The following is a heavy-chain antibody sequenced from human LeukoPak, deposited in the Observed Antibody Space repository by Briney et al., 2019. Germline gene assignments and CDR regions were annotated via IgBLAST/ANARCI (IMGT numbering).Heavy chain of an antibody. CDR1: GFTFSSYA. V-gene: IGHV3-23*01. CDR3: AKGLRDIVAFMDV. D-gene: IGHD5-12*01. J-gene: IGHJ6*03. CDR2: ISGSGGST. Sequence: GGSLRLSRAASGFTFSSYAMSWVRQAPGKGLEWVSAISGSGGSTYYADSVKGRFTISRDNSKNTLYLQMNSLRAEDTAVYYCAKGLRDIVAFMDVWGKGTTVTVSS.